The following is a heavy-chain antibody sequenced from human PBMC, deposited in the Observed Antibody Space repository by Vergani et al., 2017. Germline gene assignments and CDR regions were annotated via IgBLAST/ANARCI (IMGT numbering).Heavy chain of an antibody. CDR1: GGSFSGYY. CDR3: ARGPGWYYGGNPFGY. J-gene: IGHJ4*02. Sequence: QVQLQQWGAGLLKPSETLSLTCAVYGGSFSGYYWSWIRQPPGKGLEWIGEINHSGSTNSNPSLKSRVTISVDTSKNQFSLKLSSVTAADTAVYYCARGPGWYYGGNPFGYWGQGTLVTVSS. CDR2: INHSGST. D-gene: IGHD4-23*01. V-gene: IGHV4-34*01.